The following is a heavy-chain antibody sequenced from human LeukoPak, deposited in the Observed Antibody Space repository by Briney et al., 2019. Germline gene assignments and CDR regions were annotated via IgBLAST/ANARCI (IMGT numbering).Heavy chain of an antibody. CDR3: ARSSSSWYGHFDY. CDR2: IYYSGST. CDR1: GGSISSGGYY. J-gene: IGHJ4*02. Sequence: ETLSLTCTVSGGSISSGGYYWSWIRQHPGKGLEWIGYIYYSGSTNYNPSLKSRVTISVDTSKNQFSLKLSSVTAADTAVYYCARSSSSWYGHFDYWGQGTLVTVSS. D-gene: IGHD6-13*01. V-gene: IGHV4-61*08.